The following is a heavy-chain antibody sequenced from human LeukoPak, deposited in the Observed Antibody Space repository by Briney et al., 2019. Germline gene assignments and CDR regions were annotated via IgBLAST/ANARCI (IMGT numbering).Heavy chain of an antibody. J-gene: IGHJ4*02. V-gene: IGHV3-30*03. CDR2: ISNDGSKK. CDR1: GFTFSSYG. D-gene: IGHD5-18*01. Sequence: GGPLRLSCAASGFTFSSYGMHWVRQAPGKGLDWVAVISNDGSKKYYADSVKGRFTISRDNSKNTLSLQVSSLRTEDTAVYYCAREGYIYGSSGGYFWGQGTLVTVSS. CDR3: AREGYIYGSSGGYF.